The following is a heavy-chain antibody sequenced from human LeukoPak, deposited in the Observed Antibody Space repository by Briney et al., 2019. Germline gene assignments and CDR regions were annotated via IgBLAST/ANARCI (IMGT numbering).Heavy chain of an antibody. CDR3: ARRNSVTVAFDY. CDR1: GGSISSYY. V-gene: IGHV4-59*01. D-gene: IGHD1-14*01. CDR2: IYYSGST. Sequence: SETLSLTCTVSGGSISSYYWSWIRQPPGKGLEWIGYIYYSGSTNYNPSPKCRVTISVDTSKNQFSLKLSSVTAADTAVYYCARRNSVTVAFDYWGQGTLVTVSS. J-gene: IGHJ4*02.